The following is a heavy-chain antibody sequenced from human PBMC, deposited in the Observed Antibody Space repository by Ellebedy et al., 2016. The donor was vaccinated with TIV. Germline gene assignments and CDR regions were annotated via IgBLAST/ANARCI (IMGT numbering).Heavy chain of an antibody. CDR1: GFTFSSYA. V-gene: IGHV3-30*04. Sequence: PGGSLRLSCAASGFTFSSYAIHWVRQAPGKGLEWVALISNDVRNKYYVDSVKGRFTISRDNFQNTLYLQMDSLRAEDTAVYYCARDLSPTGLRGYFHYWGQGTLVTVSS. CDR3: ARDLSPTGLRGYFHY. D-gene: IGHD3-10*01. CDR2: ISNDVRNK. J-gene: IGHJ1*01.